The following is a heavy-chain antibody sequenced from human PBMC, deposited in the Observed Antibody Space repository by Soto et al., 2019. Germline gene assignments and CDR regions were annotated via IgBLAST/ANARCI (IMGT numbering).Heavy chain of an antibody. V-gene: IGHV3-53*04. Sequence: ESGGGLVQPGGSLRLSCVASGIPVSSNYMTWVRQAPGKGLEWVSVLHSGGDTYYANSVKGRFTISRHDSTNTLFLQMNXXXAXXXXXXXXXXDGPYYXXSRMDVWGQGTTVTVSS. D-gene: IGHD3-10*01. CDR3: XXDGPYYXXSRMDV. CDR2: LHSGGDT. CDR1: GIPVSSNY. J-gene: IGHJ6*02.